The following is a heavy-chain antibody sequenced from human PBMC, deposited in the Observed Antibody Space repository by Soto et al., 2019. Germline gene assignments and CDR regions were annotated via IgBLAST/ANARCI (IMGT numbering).Heavy chain of an antibody. CDR1: GYSFNSYY. J-gene: IGHJ3*02. V-gene: IGHV1-46*02. D-gene: IGHD3-10*01. CDR3: ASDYNAYQRQHVFDI. Sequence: QVQLVQSGAAVKKPGASVKVACKASGYSFNSYYMHWGRQAPGQGPEWMGVINPSGASTSYAQKFQDRVTMTRDTSTITVYMELSSLRSEDTALYYCASDYNAYQRQHVFDIWGQGILVTVSS. CDR2: INPSGAST.